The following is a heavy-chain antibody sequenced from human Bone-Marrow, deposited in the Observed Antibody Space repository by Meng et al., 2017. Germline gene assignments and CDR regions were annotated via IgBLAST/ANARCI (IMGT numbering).Heavy chain of an antibody. CDR3: GMDSFGPLDQ. J-gene: IGHJ4*02. Sequence: EVQLVESGGSLVQPGGSLRLSCAASGFTFSKFWMHWVRQSPGKGLVWVSRINPEETTTTYADSVEGRFTISRDNAKNTLYLQMNSLRVEDTAVYHCGMDSFGPLDQWGQGTLVTVSS. CDR2: INPEETTT. CDR1: GFTFSKFW. V-gene: IGHV3-74*03. D-gene: IGHD2-2*03.